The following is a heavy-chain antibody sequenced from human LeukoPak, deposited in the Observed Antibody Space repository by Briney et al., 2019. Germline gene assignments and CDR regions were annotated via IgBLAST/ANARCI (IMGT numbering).Heavy chain of an antibody. V-gene: IGHV3-74*01. CDR2: INSDRSST. J-gene: IGHJ4*02. Sequence: PGGSLRLSCAASGFTFSSYWMHWVRQAPGKGLVWVSRINSDRSSTTYADSVKDRFTISRDNPKKTLYLEMSSLRAEDTAVYYCAGDPSSSWTYLDIWGQGTLVTVSS. CDR1: GFTFSSYW. CDR3: AGDPSSSWTYLDI. D-gene: IGHD2-2*01.